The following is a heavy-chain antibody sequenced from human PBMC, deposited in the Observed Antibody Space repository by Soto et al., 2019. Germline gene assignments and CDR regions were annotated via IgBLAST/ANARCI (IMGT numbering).Heavy chain of an antibody. J-gene: IGHJ4*02. Sequence: PAGSLKLACAASGFTFSSYAMHWVRQAPGKGLEWVAVISYDGSNKYYADSVKGRFTISRDNSKNTLYLQMNSLRAEDTAVYYCARSDILTGPFDYWGQGTLVTVSS. V-gene: IGHV3-30-3*01. D-gene: IGHD3-9*01. CDR3: ARSDILTGPFDY. CDR2: ISYDGSNK. CDR1: GFTFSSYA.